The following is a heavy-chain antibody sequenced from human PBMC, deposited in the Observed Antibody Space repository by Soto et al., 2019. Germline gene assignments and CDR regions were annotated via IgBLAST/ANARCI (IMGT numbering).Heavy chain of an antibody. J-gene: IGHJ4*02. CDR1: GLTVGGND. D-gene: IGHD2-15*01. V-gene: IGHV3-53*01. CDR2: IYSGGST. CDR3: AREDCSGGSCYGYFDY. Sequence: VGSMRLSCAASGLTVGGNDRSWVRQAPGKGLEWVSVIYSGGSTYYADSVKGRFTISRDNSKNTLYLQMNSLRAEDTAVYYCAREDCSGGSCYGYFDYWGQGTLVTVSS.